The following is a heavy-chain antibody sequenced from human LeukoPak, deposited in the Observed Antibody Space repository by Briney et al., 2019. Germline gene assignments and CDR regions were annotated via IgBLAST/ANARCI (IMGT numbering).Heavy chain of an antibody. D-gene: IGHD6-6*01. CDR2: ISGSGVST. J-gene: IGHJ3*02. CDR1: GFRFSSYA. Sequence: PGGSLRLACAASGFRFSSYAMSWVRQAPGKGLEWVSAISGSGVSTYYADSVKGRFTVSRDNSKNTLYLQMNSLRAEDTAVYYCAKDATKIAARRSSDAFDIWGQGTMVTVSS. CDR3: AKDATKIAARRSSDAFDI. V-gene: IGHV3-23*01.